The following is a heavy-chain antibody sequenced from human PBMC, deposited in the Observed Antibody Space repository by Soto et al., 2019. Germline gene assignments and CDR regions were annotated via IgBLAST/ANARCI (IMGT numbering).Heavy chain of an antibody. Sequence: GESLKISCKGSGYSFTSYWIGWVRQMPGKGLEWMGIIYPGDSDTRYSPSFQGQVTISADKSISTAYLQWSSLKASDTAMYYCARGIGYCSGGSCPFDYWGQGTLVTSPQ. CDR2: IYPGDSDT. D-gene: IGHD2-15*01. CDR3: ARGIGYCSGGSCPFDY. J-gene: IGHJ4*02. CDR1: GYSFTSYW. V-gene: IGHV5-51*01.